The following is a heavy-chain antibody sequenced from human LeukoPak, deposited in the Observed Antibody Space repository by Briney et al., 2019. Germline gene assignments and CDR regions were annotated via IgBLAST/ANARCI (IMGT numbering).Heavy chain of an antibody. CDR3: ARYVWGSYPTFEDY. Sequence: SETLSLTCTVSGGSISSSSYYWGWIRQPPGKGLEWIGSIYYSGSTNYNPSLKSRVTISVDTSKNQFSLKLSSVTAADTAVYYCARYVWGSYPTFEDYWGQGTLVTVSS. D-gene: IGHD3-16*02. CDR1: GGSISSSSYY. J-gene: IGHJ4*02. CDR2: IYYSGST. V-gene: IGHV4-39*07.